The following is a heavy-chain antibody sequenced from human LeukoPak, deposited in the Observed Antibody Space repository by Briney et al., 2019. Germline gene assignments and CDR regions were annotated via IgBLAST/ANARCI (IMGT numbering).Heavy chain of an antibody. CDR3: TTEYYYDSSGYYYNFDY. CDR1: GFTFSNAW. V-gene: IGHV3-15*01. J-gene: IGHJ4*02. CDR2: IKSKTDGGTT. Sequence: TGGSLRLSCAASGFTFSNAWMSWVRQAPGKGLEWVGRIKSKTDGGTTDYAAPVKGRFTISRDDSKNTLYLQMNSLKTEDTAVYYCTTEYYYDSSGYYYNFDYWGQGTLVTVSS. D-gene: IGHD3-22*01.